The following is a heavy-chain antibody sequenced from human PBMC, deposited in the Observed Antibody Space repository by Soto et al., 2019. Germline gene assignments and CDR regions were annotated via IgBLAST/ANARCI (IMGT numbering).Heavy chain of an antibody. CDR2: IYYSGST. CDR3: AKVSSSWYAGFFDL. D-gene: IGHD6-13*01. V-gene: IGHV4-31*01. J-gene: IGHJ4*02. CDR1: GGSISSGGYY. Sequence: TLSLTCTVSGGSISSGGYYWSWIRQHPGKGLEWIGYIYYSGSTYYNPSLKSLLTISMDTSKNQFSLKLTSVTAADTAVYYCAKVSSSWYAGFFDLWGQGTLVTVSS.